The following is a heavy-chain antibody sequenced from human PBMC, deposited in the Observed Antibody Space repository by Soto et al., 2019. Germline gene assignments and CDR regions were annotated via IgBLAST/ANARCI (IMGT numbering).Heavy chain of an antibody. CDR1: GFTFSSHA. V-gene: IGHV3-30*14. CDR3: ARGSGSPGWFDP. J-gene: IGHJ5*02. D-gene: IGHD5-12*01. Sequence: QVQLVESGGGVVQSGRSLKLSCAASGFTFSSHAMHWVRQAPGKGLEWVAIISYDGSNKHYADSVQGRFTISRDNSKNTLERQRNSLRADDTAVYCCARGSGSPGWFDPWGQGTLVTVSS. CDR2: ISYDGSNK.